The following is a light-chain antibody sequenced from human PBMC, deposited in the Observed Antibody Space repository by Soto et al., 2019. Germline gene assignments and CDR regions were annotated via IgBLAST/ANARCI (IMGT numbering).Light chain of an antibody. Sequence: IALTHSPDTLSLSPGDRATLSCRPSQDVTSTHLAWYQQKPGQAPRLLIYGASGRARGIAERFSGSGSGTDFTLTISNLEPEDFAVYYCQHRRKWPTFGQGTRLEIK. CDR2: GAS. CDR3: QHRRKWPT. J-gene: IGKJ5*01. V-gene: IGKV3D-20*02. CDR1: QDVTSTH.